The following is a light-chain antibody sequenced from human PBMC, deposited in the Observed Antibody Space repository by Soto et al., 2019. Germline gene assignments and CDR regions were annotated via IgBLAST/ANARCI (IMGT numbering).Light chain of an antibody. CDR2: DAS. CDR1: QGITTA. V-gene: IGKV1-13*02. CDR3: QQFSSKPLT. Sequence: AIQLTQSPSSLSASVGDRVTITCRASQGITTALAWYQQKPGKAPDLLIFDASTLQSGVPSRYSGSGSGTDFTLTISSLQPEDFAHYYCQQFSSKPLTFGGGTKVQIK. J-gene: IGKJ4*01.